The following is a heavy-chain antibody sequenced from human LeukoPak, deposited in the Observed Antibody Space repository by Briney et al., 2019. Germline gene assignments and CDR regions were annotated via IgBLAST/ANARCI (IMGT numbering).Heavy chain of an antibody. CDR2: IYTSGST. CDR1: GGSISSYY. CDR3: ARDRSYCSSTSCYYYFDY. V-gene: IGHV4-4*07. J-gene: IGHJ4*02. Sequence: SETLSLTCTVSGGSISSYYWSWIRQPAGKGPEWIGRIYTSGSTNYNPSLKSRVTMSVDTSKNQFSLKLSSVTAADTAVYYCARDRSYCSSTSCYYYFDYWGQGTLVTVSS. D-gene: IGHD2-2*01.